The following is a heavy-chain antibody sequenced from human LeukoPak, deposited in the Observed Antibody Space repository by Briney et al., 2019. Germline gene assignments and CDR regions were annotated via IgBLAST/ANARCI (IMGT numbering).Heavy chain of an antibody. CDR3: ARGLAPSDY. Sequence: PGGSLRLSCVASGFTFSNYWMHWVRQGPGKGLVWVSRINSDGTSTSYADSVKGRFTISRDNAKNSLFLQINSLRAEDTAVYYCARGLAPSDYWGQGTLVTVSS. V-gene: IGHV3-74*01. J-gene: IGHJ4*02. CDR2: INSDGTST. CDR1: GFTFSNYW.